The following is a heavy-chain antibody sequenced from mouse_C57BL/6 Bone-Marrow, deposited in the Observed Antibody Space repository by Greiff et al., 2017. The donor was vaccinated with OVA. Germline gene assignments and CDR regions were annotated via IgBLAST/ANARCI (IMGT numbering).Heavy chain of an antibody. CDR2: ISSGGSYT. J-gene: IGHJ4*01. Sequence: DVHLVESGGDLVKPGGSLKLSCAASGFTFSSYGMSWVRQTPDKRLEWVATISSGGSYTYYPDSVKGRFTISRANAKNTLYLQMSSLKSEDTAMYYCARHRGSYDGYLDYAMDDWGQGTSVTVSS. CDR1: GFTFSSYG. CDR3: ARHRGSYDGYLDYAMDD. V-gene: IGHV5-6*01. D-gene: IGHD2-3*01.